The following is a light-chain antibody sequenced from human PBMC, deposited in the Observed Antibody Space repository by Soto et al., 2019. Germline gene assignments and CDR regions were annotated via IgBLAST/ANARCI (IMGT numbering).Light chain of an antibody. CDR1: QSVSSNY. CDR3: QHYGSSPPRYT. V-gene: IGKV3-20*01. J-gene: IGKJ2*01. CDR2: GAS. Sequence: EIVLTQSPGTLSLSPGERATLSCRASQSVSSNYVAWYQLKPGQAPRLLIYGASSRATGIPVRFGGSGSGTDFTLTISRLEPEDFAVYYCQHYGSSPPRYTFGQGTKLEIK.